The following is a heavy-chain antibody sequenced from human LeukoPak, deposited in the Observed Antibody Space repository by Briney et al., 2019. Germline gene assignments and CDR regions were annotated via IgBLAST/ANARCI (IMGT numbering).Heavy chain of an antibody. D-gene: IGHD2-15*01. CDR1: GGSISSYY. Sequence: KPSETLSLTCTVSGGSISSYYWSWIRQTPGKGLEWIGYVYYNGLTSYNASLRSRLILVDTAKNQFSLKLGSVTAADTAVYYCARDFAANYFDYWGQGTLVTVSS. CDR2: VYYNGLT. V-gene: IGHV4-59*01. CDR3: ARDFAANYFDY. J-gene: IGHJ4*02.